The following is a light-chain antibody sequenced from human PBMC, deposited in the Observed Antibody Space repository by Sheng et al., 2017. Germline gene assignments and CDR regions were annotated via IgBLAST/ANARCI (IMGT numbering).Light chain of an antibody. J-gene: IGKJ2*01. CDR1: QSVSSN. Sequence: EIVMTQSPATLSVSPGERATLSCRASQSVSSNLAWYQQKPGQAPRLLIYGASTRATGIPTRFSGSGSGTEFTLTISSLQSEDFAVYYCQQYNKWPGDTFGLGDQGWRSN. V-gene: IGKV3-15*01. CDR3: QQYNKWPGDT. CDR2: GAS.